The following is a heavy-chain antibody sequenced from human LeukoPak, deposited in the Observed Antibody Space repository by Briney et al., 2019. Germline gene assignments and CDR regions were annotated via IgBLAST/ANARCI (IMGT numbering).Heavy chain of an antibody. CDR3: ARVPPTVTTTGNWFDP. Sequence: PSETLSLTCTVSGGSISSYYWSWIRQPPGKGLEWIGYIYYSGSTYYNPSLESRVTISVDTSKNQFSLKLSSVTAADTAVYYCARVPPTVTTTGNWFDPWGQGTLVTVSS. CDR2: IYYSGST. V-gene: IGHV4-59*08. CDR1: GGSISSYY. J-gene: IGHJ5*02. D-gene: IGHD4-17*01.